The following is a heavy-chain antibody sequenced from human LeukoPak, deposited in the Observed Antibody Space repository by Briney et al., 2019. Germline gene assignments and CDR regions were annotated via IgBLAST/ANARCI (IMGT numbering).Heavy chain of an antibody. CDR1: GGSLSSGSYH. V-gene: IGHV4-61*02. Sequence: SQTLSLICTVSGGSLSSGSYHWSWIRQPAGKGLEWIERIYTSGSTNYNPSLKNRATISVDTSKIQFSLKLSSVTAADTAVYYCARTLGIAVAGPAGYFQHWGQGTLVTVSS. CDR2: IYTSGST. J-gene: IGHJ1*01. CDR3: ARTLGIAVAGPAGYFQH. D-gene: IGHD6-19*01.